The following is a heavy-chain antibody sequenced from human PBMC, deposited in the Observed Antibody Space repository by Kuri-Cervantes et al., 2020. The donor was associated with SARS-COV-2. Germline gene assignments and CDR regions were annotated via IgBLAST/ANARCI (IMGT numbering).Heavy chain of an antibody. Sequence: GGALRLSCAASGFTFSSYAMSWVRQAPGKGLEWVSAISGSGGSTYYADSVKGRFTISRDNSKNTLYLQMNSLRAEDTAVYYCARDRSNYKGNNWFDPWGQGTLVTVSS. J-gene: IGHJ5*02. CDR3: ARDRSNYKGNNWFDP. CDR1: GFTFSSYA. V-gene: IGHV3-23*01. CDR2: ISGSGGST. D-gene: IGHD4-11*01.